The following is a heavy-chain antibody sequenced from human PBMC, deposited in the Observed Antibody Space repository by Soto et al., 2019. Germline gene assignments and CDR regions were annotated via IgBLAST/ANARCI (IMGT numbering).Heavy chain of an antibody. CDR2: INQSGST. D-gene: IGHD6-13*01. CDR3: AIAYSSSWSPFDY. CDR1: GGSFSGYY. Sequence: VQLQQWGAGLLKPSETLSLTCAVYGGSFSGYYWSWIRQPPGKGLVWIGEINQSGSTTYNPYLKSRVTISVDTSKNQSSLKLSSLTAADTAVYYCAIAYSSSWSPFDYWGQGTLVTVSS. J-gene: IGHJ4*02. V-gene: IGHV4-34*01.